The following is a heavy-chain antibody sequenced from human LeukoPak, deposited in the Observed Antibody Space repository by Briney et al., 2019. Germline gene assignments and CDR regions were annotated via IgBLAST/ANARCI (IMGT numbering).Heavy chain of an antibody. J-gene: IGHJ4*02. CDR3: ATGPYPYYDILTGYYPFDY. CDR2: FDPEDGET. CDR1: GYTLTELS. Sequence: ASVKISCKVSGYTLTELSMHWVRQAPGKGLEWMGGFDPEDGETIYTQKFQGRVTMTEDTSTDTAYMELSSLRSEDTAVYYCATGPYPYYDILTGYYPFDYWGQGTLVTVSS. D-gene: IGHD3-9*01. V-gene: IGHV1-24*01.